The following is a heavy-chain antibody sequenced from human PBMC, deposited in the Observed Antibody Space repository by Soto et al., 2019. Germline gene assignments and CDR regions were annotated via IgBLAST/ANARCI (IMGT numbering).Heavy chain of an antibody. CDR2: IIPIFGAT. J-gene: IGHJ3*02. D-gene: IGHD1-1*01. V-gene: IGHV1-69*12. CDR1: GGTFSSYA. CDR3: ARSPTGTDDAFDI. Sequence: QVQLVQSGAEVKKPGSSVKVSCKASGGTFSSYAISWVRQAPGQGLEWMGGIIPIFGATNYAQKFQGRVTITADESTSTAYMELSSLRSEDTAVSYCARSPTGTDDAFDIWGQGTMVTVSS.